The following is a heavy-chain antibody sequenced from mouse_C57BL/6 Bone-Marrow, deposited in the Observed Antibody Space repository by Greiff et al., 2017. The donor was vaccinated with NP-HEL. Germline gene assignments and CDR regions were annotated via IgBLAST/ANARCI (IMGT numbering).Heavy chain of an antibody. V-gene: IGHV3-6*01. CDR2: ISYDGSN. J-gene: IGHJ2*01. CDR1: GYSITSGYY. CDR3: ARDGSSSFDY. D-gene: IGHD1-1*01. Sequence: EVKLEESGPGLVKPSQSLSLTCSVTGYSITSGYYWNWIRQFPGNKLEWMGFISYDGSNNYNPSLKNRIPITRDTSKNQFFLKLNSVTTEDTATYYCARDGSSSFDYWGQGTTLTVSS.